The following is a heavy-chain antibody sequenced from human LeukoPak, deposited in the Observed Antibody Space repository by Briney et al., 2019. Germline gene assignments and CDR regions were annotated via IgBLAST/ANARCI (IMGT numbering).Heavy chain of an antibody. CDR3: ARDPAGAPSNWFNP. Sequence: ASVKVSCKASGYTFTGYYMHWVRQAPGQGLEWMGWINPNSGGTNYAQKCQGRVTMTRDTSISTAYRELSRLRTNDTAVYYCARDPAGAPSNWFNPWGQGTLVTVSS. J-gene: IGHJ5*02. D-gene: IGHD3-10*01. CDR1: GYTFTGYY. V-gene: IGHV1-2*02. CDR2: INPNSGGT.